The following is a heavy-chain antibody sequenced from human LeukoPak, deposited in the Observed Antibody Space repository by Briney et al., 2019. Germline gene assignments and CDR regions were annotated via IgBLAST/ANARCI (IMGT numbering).Heavy chain of an antibody. Sequence: SETLSLTCAVYGGSVSGYYWSWIRQPPGKGLEWIGEINHSGSTNYNPSLKSRVTISVDTSKNQFSLKLSSVTAADTAVYYCARARKAGSYSRVPAFDIWGQGTMVTVSS. CDR2: INHSGST. D-gene: IGHD3-9*01. CDR1: GGSVSGYY. J-gene: IGHJ3*02. CDR3: ARARKAGSYSRVPAFDI. V-gene: IGHV4-34*01.